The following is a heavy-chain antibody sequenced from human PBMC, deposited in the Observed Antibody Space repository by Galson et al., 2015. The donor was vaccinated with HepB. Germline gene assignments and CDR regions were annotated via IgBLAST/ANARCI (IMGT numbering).Heavy chain of an antibody. CDR3: AKDGEVVPAAIGPKDYYYYMDV. CDR1: GFTFSSYG. J-gene: IGHJ6*03. Sequence: SLRLSCAASGFTFSSYGMHWVRQAPGKGLEWVAVISYDGSNKYYADSVKGRFTISRDNSKNTLYLQMNSLRAEDTAVYYCAKDGEVVPAAIGPKDYYYYMDVWGKGTLVTVSS. D-gene: IGHD2-2*02. V-gene: IGHV3-30*18. CDR2: ISYDGSNK.